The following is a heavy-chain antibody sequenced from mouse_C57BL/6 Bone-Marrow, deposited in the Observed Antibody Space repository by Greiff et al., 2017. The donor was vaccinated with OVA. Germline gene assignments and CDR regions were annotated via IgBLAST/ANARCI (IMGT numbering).Heavy chain of an antibody. CDR1: GYTFTTYP. CDR2: FHPSNDDT. J-gene: IGHJ3*01. D-gene: IGHD2-4*01. CDR3: ARPGDYDGDWFAY. V-gene: IGHV1-47*01. Sequence: VQLQEPGAELVKPGASVKMSCKASGYTFTTYPIEWMKQNHGKSLEWIGNFHPSNDDTKYNQKFKGKATLTVEKSSSTVYLELSRLTSDDSAVYYGARPGDYDGDWFAYWGQGTLVTVSA.